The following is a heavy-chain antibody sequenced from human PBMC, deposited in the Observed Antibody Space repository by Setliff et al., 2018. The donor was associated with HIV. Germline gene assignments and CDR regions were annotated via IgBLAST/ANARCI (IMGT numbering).Heavy chain of an antibody. CDR3: TADRASVWYGH. Sequence: SETLSLTCTVSGDSSGINYWAWIRQPPGKGLEWIGSVSYAGTTYYNPSLEGRVSMSFDPSKNQFSLRLRSMAAADAATYYCTADRASVWYGHWGQGTLVTVSS. CDR1: GDSSGINY. V-gene: IGHV4-59*04. J-gene: IGHJ5*02. D-gene: IGHD6-19*01. CDR2: VSYAGTT.